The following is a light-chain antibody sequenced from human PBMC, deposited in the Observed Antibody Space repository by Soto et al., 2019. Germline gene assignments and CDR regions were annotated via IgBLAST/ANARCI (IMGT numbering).Light chain of an antibody. V-gene: IGKV3-20*01. J-gene: IGKJ2*01. CDR1: QSLDRE. CDR2: RAS. Sequence: ENVLTQSPGTLSLSPGETATLSCRASQSLDRELTWYQQKPGHAPRLLISRASSVAPDIQDRLSSSGSGTAYTLTISRLAPEDYAVYYCQQHAVSMYTFGQATKLEI. CDR3: QQHAVSMYT.